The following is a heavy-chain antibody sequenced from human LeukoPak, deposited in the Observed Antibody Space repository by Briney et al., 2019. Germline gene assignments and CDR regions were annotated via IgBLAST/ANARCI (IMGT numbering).Heavy chain of an antibody. CDR3: ARESSDYGDYDAFDI. D-gene: IGHD4-17*01. CDR2: IVNDGSTT. J-gene: IGHJ3*02. CDR1: GFTFSTYY. V-gene: IGHV3-74*01. Sequence: GGSLRLSCAASGFTFSTYYMHWVRQAPGKGLVWVSRIVNDGSTTTYAGSVKGRFTISRDNAKNTLFLQMNSLRVEDTAVYYCARESSDYGDYDAFDIWGRGTRVTVSS.